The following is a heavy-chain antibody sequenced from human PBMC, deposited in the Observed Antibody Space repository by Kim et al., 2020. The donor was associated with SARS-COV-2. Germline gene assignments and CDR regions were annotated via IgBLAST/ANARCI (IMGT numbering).Heavy chain of an antibody. J-gene: IGHJ4*01. V-gene: IGHV3-30*04. CDR1: GFTFSSYA. Sequence: GGSLRLSCAASGFTFSSYAMHWVRQAPGKGLEWVAVISYDGSNKYYADSVKGRFTISRDNSKNTLYLQMNSLRAEDTAVYYCARAGPRPRDGYEGYFDY. CDR2: ISYDGSNK. D-gene: IGHD5-12*01. CDR3: ARAGPRPRDGYEGYFDY.